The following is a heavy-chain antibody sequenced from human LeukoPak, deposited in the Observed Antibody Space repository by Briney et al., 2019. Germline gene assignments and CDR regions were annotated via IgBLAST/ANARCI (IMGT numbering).Heavy chain of an antibody. J-gene: IGHJ4*02. V-gene: IGHV3-23*01. Sequence: GGSLRLSCAASGFTFSSYSMNWVRQAPGKGLEWVSAISGSGGSTYYADSVKGRFTISRDNSKNTLYLQMNSLRAEDTAVYYCAKTGSPYYYGSGSTFDYWGQGTLVTVSS. D-gene: IGHD3-10*01. CDR2: ISGSGGST. CDR3: AKTGSPYYYGSGSTFDY. CDR1: GFTFSSYS.